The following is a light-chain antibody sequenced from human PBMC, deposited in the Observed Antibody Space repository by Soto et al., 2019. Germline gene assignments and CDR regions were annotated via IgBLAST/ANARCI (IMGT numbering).Light chain of an antibody. CDR2: GAS. J-gene: IGKJ5*01. CDR1: QSFSSN. Sequence: EIVMTQSPATLSVSPGERATLSCRASQSFSSNLAWYQQKPGQAPRLLIYGASTRATGVPARFSGSGSGTEFTLTISSLQSEDFAVYYCQQYNIWPRTFGQGTRLEIK. V-gene: IGKV3-15*01. CDR3: QQYNIWPRT.